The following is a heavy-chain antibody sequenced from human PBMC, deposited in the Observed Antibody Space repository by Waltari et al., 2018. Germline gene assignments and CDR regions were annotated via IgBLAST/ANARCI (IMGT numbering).Heavy chain of an antibody. Sequence: QVQLQQWGAGLLKPSETLSLTCAVYGGSFSGYYWSWIRQPPGKGLEWIGEINHSGSTNYNPSLKSRVTISVDTSKNQFSLKLSSVTAADTAVYYCARSGGKITLRYFDLWGRGTLVTVSS. D-gene: IGHD3-16*01. V-gene: IGHV4-34*01. CDR1: GGSFSGYY. CDR3: ARSGGKITLRYFDL. CDR2: INHSGST. J-gene: IGHJ2*01.